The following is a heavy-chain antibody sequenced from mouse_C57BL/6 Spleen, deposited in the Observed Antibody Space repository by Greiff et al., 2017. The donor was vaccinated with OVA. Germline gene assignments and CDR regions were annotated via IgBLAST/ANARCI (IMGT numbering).Heavy chain of an antibody. CDR1: GYTFTSYW. D-gene: IGHD1-1*01. J-gene: IGHJ1*03. CDR2: IYPGSGST. V-gene: IGHV1-55*01. CDR3: ARAHYGSSYVGWYFDV. Sequence: QVQLQQPGAELVKPGASVKMSCKASGYTFTSYWLTWVKQRPGQGLEWIGDIYPGSGSTNYNEKFKSKATLTVDTSSSTAYMQLSSLTSEDSAVYYCARAHYGSSYVGWYFDVWGTGTTVTVSS.